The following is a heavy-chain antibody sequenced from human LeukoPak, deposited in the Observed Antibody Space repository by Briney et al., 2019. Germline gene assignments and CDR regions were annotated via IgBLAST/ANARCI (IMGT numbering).Heavy chain of an antibody. Sequence: SETLSLPCTVSGGSLSSSSYYLGWVRQPPGKGLEWVGSIYYSGSTYYNPSLKSRVTISVDTSKNQFSLKLSSVTAADTAVYYCARTVAVVWFREISPFDYWGQGTLVTVSS. J-gene: IGHJ4*02. D-gene: IGHD3-10*01. V-gene: IGHV4-39*01. CDR2: IYYSGST. CDR1: GGSLSSSSYY. CDR3: ARTVAVVWFREISPFDY.